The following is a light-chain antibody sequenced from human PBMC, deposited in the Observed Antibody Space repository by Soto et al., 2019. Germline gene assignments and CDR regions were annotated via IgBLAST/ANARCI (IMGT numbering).Light chain of an antibody. CDR3: GAWDDSLSGAV. J-gene: IGLJ1*01. CDR2: RNN. V-gene: IGLV1-47*01. CDR1: TSNIGSNY. Sequence: QSVLSQPPSASGTPGQKITISCSGSTSNIGSNYLYWYQQLPGTAPKLLIYRNNKRPSGVPDRFSGSKSGTSASLAISGLRSEDEAEYYCGAWDDSLSGAVFGSGTKLTVL.